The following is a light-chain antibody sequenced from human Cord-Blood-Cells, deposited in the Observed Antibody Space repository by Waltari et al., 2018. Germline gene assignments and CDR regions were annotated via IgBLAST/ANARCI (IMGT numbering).Light chain of an antibody. CDR3: CSYAGSYTFV. CDR1: RSDVGGSNY. J-gene: IGLJ1*01. Sequence: QSALHPPRPVSGSPGPSVTISCTGTRSDVGGSNYVSWYQQHPGKAPNLMIYDVSKRPSGVPDRFSGSKSGNTASLTISGLQADDEADYYCCSYAGSYTFVFGTGTKVTVL. CDR2: DVS. V-gene: IGLV2-11*01.